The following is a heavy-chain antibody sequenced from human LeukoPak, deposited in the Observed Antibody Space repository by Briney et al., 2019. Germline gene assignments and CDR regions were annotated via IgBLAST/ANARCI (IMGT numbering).Heavy chain of an antibody. J-gene: IGHJ3*02. CDR3: ARDKPPGDAFDI. CDR1: GGSISSYY. V-gene: IGHV4-59*01. CDR2: IYYSGST. Sequence: SETLSLTCTVSGGSISSYYWSWIRQPPGKGLEWIGYIYYSGSTNYNPSLKGRVTISVDTSKNQFSLKLSSVTAADTAVYYCARDKPPGDAFDIWGQGTMVTVTS. D-gene: IGHD1-14*01.